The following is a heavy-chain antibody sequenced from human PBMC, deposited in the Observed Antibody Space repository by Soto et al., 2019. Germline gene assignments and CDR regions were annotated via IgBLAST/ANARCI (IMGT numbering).Heavy chain of an antibody. CDR3: ARPFGSGYAMDV. J-gene: IGHJ4*02. CDR2: IYPGDSDT. CDR1: GYSFTSYW. D-gene: IGHD5-18*01. Sequence: GESLKISCKGSGYSFTSYWIAWVRQMPGKGLECMGLIYPGDSDTRYSPSFEGQVTISADKSISTAFLQWSSLKASDTAMYYCARPFGSGYAMDVWGQGTLVTVSS. V-gene: IGHV5-51*01.